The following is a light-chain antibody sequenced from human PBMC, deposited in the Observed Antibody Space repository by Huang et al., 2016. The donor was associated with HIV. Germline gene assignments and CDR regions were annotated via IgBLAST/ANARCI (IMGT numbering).Light chain of an antibody. V-gene: IGKV3-11*01. CDR2: DAS. Sequence: EIVLTQSPATLSLSPGERSPLSCRASQIVFNLAWYQHQPGHAPRLLIYDASNRAASIPARVSGSGSGTDFTLTVNILEPEDSAVYYWQQRNSWPPITFGQGTRLEIK. CDR1: QIVFN. J-gene: IGKJ5*01. CDR3: QQRNSWPPIT.